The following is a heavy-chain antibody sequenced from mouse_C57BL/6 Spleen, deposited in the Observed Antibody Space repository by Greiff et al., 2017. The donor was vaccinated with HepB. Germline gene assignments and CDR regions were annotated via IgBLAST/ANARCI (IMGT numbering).Heavy chain of an antibody. D-gene: IGHD1-1*02. Sequence: VQLQHSGAELARPGASVKMSCKASGYTFTSYTMHWVKQRPGQGLEWIGYINPSSGYTKYNQKFKDKATLTADKSSSTAYMQLSSLTSEDSAVYYCSRGGRSWYFDVWGTGTTVTVSS. V-gene: IGHV1-4*01. J-gene: IGHJ1*03. CDR1: GYTFTSYT. CDR2: INPSSGYT. CDR3: SRGGRSWYFDV.